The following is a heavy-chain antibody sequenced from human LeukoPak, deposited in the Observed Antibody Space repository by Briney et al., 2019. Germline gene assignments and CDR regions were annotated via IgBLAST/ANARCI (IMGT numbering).Heavy chain of an antibody. Sequence: ASVKVSCKASGYIFTNYGISWVRQAPGQGLEWMGWISAYNGNADYTQKLQGRVTMTTDTSTSTAYMELRSLRSDDTAVYYCSRIQAYCYNDSCHDFRGQGTLVTVSS. J-gene: IGHJ4*02. D-gene: IGHD2-8*01. CDR2: ISAYNGNA. CDR3: SRIQAYCYNDSCHDF. CDR1: GYIFTNYG. V-gene: IGHV1-18*01.